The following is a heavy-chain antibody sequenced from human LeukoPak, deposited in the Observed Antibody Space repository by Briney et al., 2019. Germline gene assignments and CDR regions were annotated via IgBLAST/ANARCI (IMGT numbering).Heavy chain of an antibody. CDR1: GFTFSRYW. CDR2: INGDGSTT. J-gene: IGHJ5*02. V-gene: IGHV3-74*01. CDR3: ARDRIYYDNSGYPGIDP. D-gene: IGHD3-22*01. Sequence: GSLRLSCAASGFTFSRYWMHWVRQAPGKGLVWVSRINGDGSTTNYADSVKGGFTISRDNAKNTLYLQMNSLRAEDTAVYYCARDRIYYDNSGYPGIDPWGQGTLVIVSS.